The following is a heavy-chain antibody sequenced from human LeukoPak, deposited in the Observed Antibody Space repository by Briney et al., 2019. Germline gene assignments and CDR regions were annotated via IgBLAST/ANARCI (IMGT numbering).Heavy chain of an antibody. CDR2: TSYDGTTK. CDR1: GFTFSSHG. J-gene: IGHJ4*02. CDR3: AKDATLFGDQYFDY. V-gene: IGHV3-30*18. Sequence: GGSLRLSCAASGFTFSSHGMHWVRQAPGKALEWVAVTSYDGTTKYYADSAKGRFNITRDNSKNTLYLQMNSLRVDDTAVYYCAKDATLFGDQYFDYWGQGTLVIVSS. D-gene: IGHD3-10*01.